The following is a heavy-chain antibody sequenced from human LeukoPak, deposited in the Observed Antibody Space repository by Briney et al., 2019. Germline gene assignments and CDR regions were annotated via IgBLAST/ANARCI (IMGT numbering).Heavy chain of an antibody. J-gene: IGHJ5*02. V-gene: IGHV4-39*07. CDR1: GGSIRSSYYY. CDR3: ARDTTRTLYNWFDP. Sequence: PSETLSLTCTVSGGSIRSSYYYWGWIRQPPGKGLEWIGSIYDSGSTNYNPSLKSRVTISVDTSKNQFSLKLSSVTAADTAVYYCARDTTRTLYNWFDPWGQGTLVTVSS. D-gene: IGHD1-1*01. CDR2: IYDSGST.